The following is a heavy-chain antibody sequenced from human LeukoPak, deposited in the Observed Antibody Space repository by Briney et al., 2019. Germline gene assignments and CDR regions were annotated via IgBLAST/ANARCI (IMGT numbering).Heavy chain of an antibody. CDR3: STTYYYDSSEGY. V-gene: IGHV3-15*07. CDR1: GLTFSNAW. J-gene: IGHJ4*02. Sequence: GGSLRLSCAASGLTFSNAWMNWVRQAPGNGLEWVGRIKSKTDGGTTDYAAPVKGRFTISRDDSKNTLYLQMNSLKTEDTAVYYCSTTYYYDSSEGYWGQGTLVTVS. CDR2: IKSKTDGGTT. D-gene: IGHD3-22*01.